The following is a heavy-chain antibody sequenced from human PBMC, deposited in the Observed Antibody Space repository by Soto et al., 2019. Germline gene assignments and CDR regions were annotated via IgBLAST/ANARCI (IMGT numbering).Heavy chain of an antibody. Sequence: EVQLVESGGGLVQPGGPRGLPGQALALPLINLWWSGARQLPGKGRGWGANIKQDEGENYHVDSVKGRFTISRDNAKNSLYLQMNSLRAEDTAVYYCARPYGSGSYPLDYFDYWGQGTLVTVSS. V-gene: IGHV3-7*01. J-gene: IGHJ4*02. CDR3: ARPYGSGSYPLDYFDY. D-gene: IGHD3-10*01. CDR2: IKQDEGEN. CDR1: ALPLINLW.